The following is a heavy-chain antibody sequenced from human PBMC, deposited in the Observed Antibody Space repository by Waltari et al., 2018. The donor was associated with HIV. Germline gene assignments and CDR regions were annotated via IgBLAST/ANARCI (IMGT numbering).Heavy chain of an antibody. CDR2: INQHGSEK. J-gene: IGHJ4*02. CDR1: AFTFSSYW. V-gene: IGHV3-7*01. D-gene: IGHD6-19*01. CDR3: ARLLYSSGWNFDS. Sequence: EVQLVESGGALVQPGGSLRLSCAASAFTFSSYWMTWVRQVPGKGLEWVANINQHGSEKYYVDSVKGRFTIFRDNAKNSLFLQMNSLRVEDTAAYYCARLLYSSGWNFDSWGQGTLVTVSS.